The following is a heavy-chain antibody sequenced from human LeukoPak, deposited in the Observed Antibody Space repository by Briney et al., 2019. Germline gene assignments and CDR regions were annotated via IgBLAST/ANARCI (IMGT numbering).Heavy chain of an antibody. J-gene: IGHJ4*02. Sequence: GSLRLSCAASGFTFSSYLMHWVRQAPGKGLVWVSRIYSDGSSTNYADSVKGRFTISRDNAKNTLYLQMNSLRAEDTAVYYCARDRSSLGLWFGELRNWGQGTLVTVSS. CDR1: GFTFSSYL. D-gene: IGHD3-10*01. V-gene: IGHV3-74*01. CDR2: IYSDGSST. CDR3: ARDRSSLGLWFGELRN.